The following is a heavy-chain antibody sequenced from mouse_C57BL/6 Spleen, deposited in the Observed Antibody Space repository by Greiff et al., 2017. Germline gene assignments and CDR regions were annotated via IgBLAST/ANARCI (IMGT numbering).Heavy chain of an antibody. CDR3: ARDRDYGNYYAMDY. J-gene: IGHJ4*01. Sequence: ESGPGLVKPSQSLSLTCSVTGYSITSGYYWNWIRQFPGNKLEWMGYISYDGSNNYNPSLKNRITITRDTSKNQFFLKLNSVTTEDTATYDCARDRDYGNYYAMDYWGQGTSVTVSS. D-gene: IGHD1-1*01. V-gene: IGHV3-6*01. CDR2: ISYDGSN. CDR1: GYSITSGYY.